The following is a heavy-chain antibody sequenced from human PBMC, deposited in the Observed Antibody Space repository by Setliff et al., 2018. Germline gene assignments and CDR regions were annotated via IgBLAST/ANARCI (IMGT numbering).Heavy chain of an antibody. CDR1: GVDVIERLYY. CDR2: RYYTGTT. V-gene: IGHV4-39*01. CDR3: ARSPSSGAYWNPRPFYSDY. D-gene: IGHD1-26*01. J-gene: IGHJ4*02. Sequence: SETLSLTCSASGVDVIERLYYWSWVRQSPGKGLEWIGTRYYTGTTFYNPSLESRVAVSLDASEKKFSLNLRSVTTADTAVYYCARSPSSGAYWNPRPFYSDYWARGTLVTVS.